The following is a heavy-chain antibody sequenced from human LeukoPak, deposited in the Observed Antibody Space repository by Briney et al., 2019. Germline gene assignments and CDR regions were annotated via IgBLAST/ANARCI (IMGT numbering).Heavy chain of an antibody. J-gene: IGHJ4*02. Sequence: GGSLRLSCAASGFTFSSYWMHWVRQAPGKGLVWVSRINSDGSSTSYADSVKGRLTISRDNAKNTLYLQMNSLRAEDTAVCYCARERKIMGFDYWGQGTLVTVSS. CDR1: GFTFSSYW. CDR2: INSDGSST. V-gene: IGHV3-74*01. D-gene: IGHD2-8*01. CDR3: ARERKIMGFDY.